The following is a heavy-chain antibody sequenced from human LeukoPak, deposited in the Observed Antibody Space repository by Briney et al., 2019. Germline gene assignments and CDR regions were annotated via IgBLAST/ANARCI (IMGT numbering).Heavy chain of an antibody. D-gene: IGHD3-10*01. CDR1: GFSFSDAW. CDR3: AKDIWEKTYYYGSGSPPYMDV. V-gene: IGHV3-15*04. CDR2: IESKTDGGTT. J-gene: IGHJ6*03. Sequence: GGSLRLSCAASGFSFSDAWMSWVRQIPGKGLEWVGRIESKTDGGTTDYAAPVKGRFTISRDDSTNTLYLQMNSLRAEDTAVYYCAKDIWEKTYYYGSGSPPYMDVWGKGTTVTISS.